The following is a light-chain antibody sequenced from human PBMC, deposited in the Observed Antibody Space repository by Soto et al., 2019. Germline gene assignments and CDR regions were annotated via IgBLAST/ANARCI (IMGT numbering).Light chain of an antibody. Sequence: QSVLTQPASVSGSPGQSITISCTGTSSDVGLYDYVSWYQQHPGKAPQLMIYAVSNRPSGVSNRFSASKSGNTASLFISGLQDEEEDDYYCSSYKSDSSYVFGSGTKVTV. CDR2: AVS. J-gene: IGLJ1*01. CDR3: SSYKSDSSYV. CDR1: SSDVGLYDY. V-gene: IGLV2-14*01.